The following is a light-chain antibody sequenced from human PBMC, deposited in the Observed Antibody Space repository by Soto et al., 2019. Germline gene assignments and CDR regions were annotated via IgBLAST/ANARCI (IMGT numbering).Light chain of an antibody. CDR1: SSDIGGSNW. Sequence: QSALTQPASVSGSPGQSITISCNGTSSDIGGSNWVSWYQQHPGRAPKLIIFVVSGRPSGVSDRSSGSRSDNTASLTISGLQAEDEADYYCTSHSSSGTLAVFGTGTKVTVL. CDR3: TSHSSSGTLAV. V-gene: IGLV2-14*01. J-gene: IGLJ1*01. CDR2: VVS.